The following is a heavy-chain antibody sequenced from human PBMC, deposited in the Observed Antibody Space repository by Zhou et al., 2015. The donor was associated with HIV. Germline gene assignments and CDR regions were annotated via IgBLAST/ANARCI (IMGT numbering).Heavy chain of an antibody. Sequence: EVQLLESGGDLVQPGGSLRLSCAASGFTFGDYAMTWVRQAPGKGLEWVSGISWNSDTMGYADSVKGRFIISRDSAKKSLFLQMNSLRDENTAIYYCARERYGDSRGNYWGQGTLVTVSS. V-gene: IGHV3-9*01. CDR3: ARERYGDSRGNY. D-gene: IGHD4-17*01. J-gene: IGHJ4*02. CDR1: GFTFGDYA. CDR2: ISWNSDTM.